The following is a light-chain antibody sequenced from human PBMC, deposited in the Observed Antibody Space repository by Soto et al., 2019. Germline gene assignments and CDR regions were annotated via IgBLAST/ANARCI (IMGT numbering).Light chain of an antibody. CDR2: DVS. Sequence: QSALTQPASVSGSLGQSITISCTGTSSDVGGYNYVSWYQQHPGKAPELMIYDVSNRPSGVSNRFSGSKSGNTASLTITGLQADDEADYYCSSYTSSSTLAVFGGGTQLTVL. J-gene: IGLJ7*01. V-gene: IGLV2-14*01. CDR1: SSDVGGYNY. CDR3: SSYTSSSTLAV.